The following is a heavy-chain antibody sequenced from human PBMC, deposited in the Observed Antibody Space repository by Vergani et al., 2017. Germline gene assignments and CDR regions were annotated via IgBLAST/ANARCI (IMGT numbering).Heavy chain of an antibody. CDR2: MNPNSGNT. V-gene: IGHV1-8*01. D-gene: IGHD6-19*01. Sequence: QVQLVQSGAEVKKPGASVKVSCKASGYTFTSYDINWVRQATGQGLEWMGWMNPNSGNTGYAQKFQGRVTMTRNTSISTAYMELSSLRSEDTAVYYCARGKVYSSGWYSVVWFDPWGQATLVTVSS. J-gene: IGHJ5*02. CDR1: GYTFTSYD. CDR3: ARGKVYSSGWYSVVWFDP.